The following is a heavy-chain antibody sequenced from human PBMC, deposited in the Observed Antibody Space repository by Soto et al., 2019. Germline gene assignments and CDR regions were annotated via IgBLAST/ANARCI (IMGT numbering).Heavy chain of an antibody. V-gene: IGHV4-34*01. Sequence: SETLSLTCAVYGGSFSGYYWSWIRQPPGKGLEWIGEINHSGSTNYNPSLKSRVTISVDTSKNQFSLKLSSVTAADTAVYYCETRLGWLYLYYFDYWGQGTLATVSS. D-gene: IGHD3-3*01. J-gene: IGHJ4*02. CDR3: ETRLGWLYLYYFDY. CDR2: INHSGST. CDR1: GGSFSGYY.